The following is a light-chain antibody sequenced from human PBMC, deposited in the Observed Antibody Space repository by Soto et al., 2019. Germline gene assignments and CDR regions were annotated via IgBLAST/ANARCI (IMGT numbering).Light chain of an antibody. CDR3: AAWDDSLNADYV. Sequence: QSVLTQPPSASGTPGQRVTVSCSGSSSKIGSNTVNWYQQLPGTAPKLLIYSNNQRPSGVPDRFSGSKSGTSASLAISGLQSEDEADYYCAAWDDSLNADYVFGTGTKVTVL. CDR2: SNN. J-gene: IGLJ1*01. CDR1: SSKIGSNT. V-gene: IGLV1-44*01.